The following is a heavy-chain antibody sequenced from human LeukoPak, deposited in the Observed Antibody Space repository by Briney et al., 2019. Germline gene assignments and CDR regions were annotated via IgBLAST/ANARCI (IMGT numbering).Heavy chain of an antibody. CDR3: TRHHDYGHKIDY. CDR2: IHYSGST. V-gene: IGHV4-39*01. Sequence: PSETLSLTCTVSGGSVTSASHYWAWIRHPPGKGLEWIGSIHYSGSTYYSPSLKSRLTISGDTSKSQFSLQLTFVTAADTAVYYCTRHHDYGHKIDYWGQGTLVTVSS. D-gene: IGHD4-17*01. CDR1: GGSVTSASHY. J-gene: IGHJ4*02.